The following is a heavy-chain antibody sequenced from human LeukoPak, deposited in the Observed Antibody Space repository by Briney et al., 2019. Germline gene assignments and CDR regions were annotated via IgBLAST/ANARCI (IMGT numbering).Heavy chain of an antibody. D-gene: IGHD3-9*01. Sequence: SETLSLTCTVSGDSISSSSYYWGWIRQPPGKGLEWIGSIPYSGSTYYNPSLKSRLTISVDTSKNQFSLKLSSVTAADTAVYYCARSSDILCYLIWGQGTMVTVSS. V-gene: IGHV4-39*07. CDR3: ARSSDILCYLI. CDR1: GDSISSSSYY. J-gene: IGHJ3*02. CDR2: IPYSGST.